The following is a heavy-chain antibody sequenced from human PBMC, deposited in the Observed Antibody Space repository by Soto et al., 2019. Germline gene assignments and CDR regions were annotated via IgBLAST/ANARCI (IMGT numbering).Heavy chain of an antibody. CDR3: AKGESQWLVPFAF. CDR2: VSWNTNSV. Sequence: DVQLVESGGGLVQPGRSLRLSCAASGFTFDDFAMHWVRQAPGKGLEWVSGVSWNTNSVDYADSVMGRFTISRDNAKNSLYLQTNSLRAGDTALYCCAKGESQWLVPFAFWGQGTGVSVSS. V-gene: IGHV3-9*01. CDR1: GFTFDDFA. D-gene: IGHD6-19*01. J-gene: IGHJ4*02.